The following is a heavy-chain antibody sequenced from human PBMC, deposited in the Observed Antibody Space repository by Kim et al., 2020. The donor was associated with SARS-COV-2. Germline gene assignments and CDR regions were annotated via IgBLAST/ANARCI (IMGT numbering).Heavy chain of an antibody. CDR3: ARESPYPGGDYYPMDV. CDR1: GYTFTAYY. Sequence: ASVKVSCKASGYTFTAYYVHWVRQAPGQGLEWMGRIQCNSADRNYAQNFQGRVTMTTDTSTNTVYMELSRLTSDDTAMYYCARESPYPGGDYYPMDVWRQ. D-gene: IGHD2-21*01. CDR2: IQCNSADR. V-gene: IGHV1-2*06. J-gene: IGHJ6*02.